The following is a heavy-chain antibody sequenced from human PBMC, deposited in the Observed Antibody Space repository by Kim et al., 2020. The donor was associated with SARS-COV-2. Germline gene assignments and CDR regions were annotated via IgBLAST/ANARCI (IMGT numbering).Heavy chain of an antibody. CDR3: ARGSYYYGSGSHYGMDV. CDR2: IGTAGDT. D-gene: IGHD3-10*01. J-gene: IGHJ6*02. Sequence: GGSLRLSCAASGFTFSSYDMHWVRQATGKGLEWVSAIGTAGDTYYPGSVKGRFTISRENAKNSLYLQMNSLRAGDTAVYYCARGSYYYGSGSHYGMDVWGPRDTVTVSS. V-gene: IGHV3-13*01. CDR1: GFTFSSYD.